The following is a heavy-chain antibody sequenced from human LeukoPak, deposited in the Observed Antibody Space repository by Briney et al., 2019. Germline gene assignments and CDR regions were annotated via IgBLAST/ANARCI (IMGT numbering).Heavy chain of an antibody. CDR1: GGSISSSNW. CDR3: ARGSLGITGTLGGYYYYYYMDV. V-gene: IGHV4-4*02. J-gene: IGHJ6*03. CDR2: IYYSGST. D-gene: IGHD1-20*01. Sequence: PSGTLSLTSAVSGGSISSSNWWRWVRQPPGKGLEWIGYIYYSGSTNYNPSLKSRVTISVDTSKNQFSLKLSSVTAADTAVYYCARGSLGITGTLGGYYYYYYMDVWGKGTTVTVSS.